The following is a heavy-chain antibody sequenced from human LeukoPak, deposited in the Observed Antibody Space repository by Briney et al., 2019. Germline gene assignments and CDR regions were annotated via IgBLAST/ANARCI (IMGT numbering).Heavy chain of an antibody. CDR1: GYTFTDYY. CDR3: VRDDDSNCYDP. V-gene: IGHV1-2*02. D-gene: IGHD2-21*01. Sequence: ASVKVSCKASGYTFTDYYIRWVRQAPGQGLEWMGEINPKSGGTDYAQRFQGRVTMTRDTSISTAYMELNSLRSDDTAMYYCVRDDDSNCYDPWGQGTRVTVSS. J-gene: IGHJ5*02. CDR2: INPKSGGT.